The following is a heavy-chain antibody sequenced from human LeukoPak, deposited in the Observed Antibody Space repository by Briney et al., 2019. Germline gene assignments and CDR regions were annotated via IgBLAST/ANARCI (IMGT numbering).Heavy chain of an antibody. Sequence: SVKVSCKASGGTFNSHAISWVRQAPGQGLEWMGGIIPIFGTANYAQKFQGRVTITADESTSTAYMELSSLRSEDTAVFYCARVIQLPNEYFQHWGQGTLVTVSS. J-gene: IGHJ1*01. CDR1: GGTFNSHA. V-gene: IGHV1-69*13. CDR2: IIPIFGTA. CDR3: ARVIQLPNEYFQH. D-gene: IGHD2-2*01.